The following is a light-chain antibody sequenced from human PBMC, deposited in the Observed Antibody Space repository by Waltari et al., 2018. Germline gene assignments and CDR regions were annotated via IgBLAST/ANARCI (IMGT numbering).Light chain of an antibody. V-gene: IGKV1-5*03. CDR1: QSISNW. CDR2: KAS. Sequence: DIQMTQSPSTLSASVGDSVTITCRASQSISNWLAWYQQKPGKAPKLLIYKASTLESRVPSSFSGSGSGTEFTLTISSLQPDDFATYYCQQYNSYSLLTFGGGTKVEIK. J-gene: IGKJ4*01. CDR3: QQYNSYSLLT.